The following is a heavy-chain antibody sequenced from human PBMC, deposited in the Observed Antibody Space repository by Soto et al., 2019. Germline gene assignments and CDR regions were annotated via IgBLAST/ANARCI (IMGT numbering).Heavy chain of an antibody. D-gene: IGHD3-16*01. CDR3: ARDLGRGGSLSAEYFHH. V-gene: IGHV1-2*02. CDR1: GYTFTVYY. Sequence: VQLVQSGAEIKKPGASVKVSCKASGYTFTVYYMHWVRQAPGQGPEWMGWVNPNSGGTSYAQKFQGRVTMTRDTSINTAYMELSRLRSDDTAVYYCARDLGRGGSLSAEYFHHWGQGTLVTVSS. CDR2: VNPNSGGT. J-gene: IGHJ1*01.